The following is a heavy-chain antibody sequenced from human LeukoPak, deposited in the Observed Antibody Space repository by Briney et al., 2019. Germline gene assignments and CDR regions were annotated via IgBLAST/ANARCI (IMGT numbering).Heavy chain of an antibody. V-gene: IGHV3-11*06. CDR1: GFTFSDYY. CDR3: ARGSLRGSYFDY. J-gene: IGHJ4*02. CDR2: ISSSSSYI. Sequence: GGSLRLSCAASGFTFSDYYMSWIRQAPGKGLEWVSYISSSSSYIYYADSVKGRFTISRDNAKNSLYLQMNSLRAEDTAVYYCARGSLRGSYFDYWGQGTLVTVSS. D-gene: IGHD1-26*01.